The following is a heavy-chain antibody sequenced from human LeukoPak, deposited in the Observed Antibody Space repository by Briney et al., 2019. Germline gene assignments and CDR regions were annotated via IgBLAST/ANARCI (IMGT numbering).Heavy chain of an antibody. V-gene: IGHV1-8*01. CDR1: GYTFTSFD. J-gene: IGHJ5*02. CDR2: MNPKSGNT. CDR3: ARTHYYDSTDNWFDP. Sequence: ASVKVSCKTSGYTFTSFDINWVRQATGQGLEWMGWMNPKSGNTGYAQKFQGRVTMPRDTSISTAYMELSSLRSEDTAVYYCARTHYYDSTDNWFDPGGQGTLVTVSS. D-gene: IGHD3-22*01.